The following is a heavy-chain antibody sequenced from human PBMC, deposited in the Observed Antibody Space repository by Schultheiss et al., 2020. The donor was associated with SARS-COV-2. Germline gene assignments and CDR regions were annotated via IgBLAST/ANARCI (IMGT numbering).Heavy chain of an antibody. J-gene: IGHJ3*02. CDR3: ARDRVTYYYTTGTDAFDI. D-gene: IGHD3-22*01. CDR2: ISAYNGNT. Sequence: ASVKVSCKASGGTFSSYGISWVRQAPGQGLEWMGWISAYNGNTNYAQKLQGRVTMTTDTSTSTAYMELRSLRSDDTAVYYCARDRVTYYYTTGTDAFDIWGQGTMVTVSS. CDR1: GGTFSSYG. V-gene: IGHV1-18*01.